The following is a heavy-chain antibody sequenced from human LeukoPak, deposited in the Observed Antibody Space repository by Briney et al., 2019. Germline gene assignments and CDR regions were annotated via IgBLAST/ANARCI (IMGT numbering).Heavy chain of an antibody. Sequence: SETLSLTCTVSGGSISSSSYYWGWIRQPPGKGLEWIGSIFYSGSTYYNPSLKSRVTISVDTSKNQFSLKLSSVTAADTAVYYCARVKYNWNGDAFDIWGQGTMVTVSS. J-gene: IGHJ3*02. CDR3: ARVKYNWNGDAFDI. V-gene: IGHV4-39*07. CDR1: GGSISSSSYY. CDR2: IFYSGST. D-gene: IGHD1-20*01.